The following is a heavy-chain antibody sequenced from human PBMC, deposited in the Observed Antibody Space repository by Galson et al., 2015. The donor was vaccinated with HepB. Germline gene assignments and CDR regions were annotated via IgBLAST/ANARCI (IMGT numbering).Heavy chain of an antibody. V-gene: IGHV3-23*01. CDR3: AKDSPNTGYFVGWFDS. CDR2: VSSIGST. Sequence: SLRLSCAASGFTFSSYAMTWVRQAPGKGLEWVSSVSSIGSTYYADSVKGRFTVFRDNSENTLYLQMNSLRVEDAALYYCAKDSPNTGYFVGWFDSWGQGALVTVSS. J-gene: IGHJ5*01. CDR1: GFTFSSYA. D-gene: IGHD3-9*01.